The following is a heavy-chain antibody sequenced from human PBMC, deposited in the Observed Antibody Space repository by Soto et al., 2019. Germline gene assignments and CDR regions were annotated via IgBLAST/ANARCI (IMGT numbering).Heavy chain of an antibody. CDR2: ISYDGSNK. V-gene: IGHV3-30*18. CDR1: GFTFSSYG. D-gene: IGHD1-26*01. CDR3: AKDHNSGSYYDYYYGMDV. J-gene: IGHJ6*02. Sequence: GSLRLSCAASGFTFSSYGMRWVRQAPGKGLEWVAVISYDGSNKYYADSVKGRFTISRDNSKNTLYLQMNSLRAEDTAVYYCAKDHNSGSYYDYYYGMDVWGQGTTVTVSS.